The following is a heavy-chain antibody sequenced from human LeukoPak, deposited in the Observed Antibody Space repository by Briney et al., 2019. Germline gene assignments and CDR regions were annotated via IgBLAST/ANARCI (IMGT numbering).Heavy chain of an antibody. J-gene: IGHJ4*02. CDR2: ISGSGGNT. D-gene: IGHD2-8*02. CDR1: GFPSSKYA. V-gene: IGHV3-23*01. CDR3: AKNQHFFDGGVYF. Sequence: GGSLRLSCAASGFPSSKYAVSWVRQARGKGLEWVTVISGSGGNTYYADSVKGRFTISRDNSRNTLFLQMSSLRAEDTAVYYCAKNQHFFDGGVYFWGQGTLVTVSS.